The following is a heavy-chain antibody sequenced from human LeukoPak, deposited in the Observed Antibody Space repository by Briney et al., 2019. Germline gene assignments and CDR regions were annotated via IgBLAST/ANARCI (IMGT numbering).Heavy chain of an antibody. J-gene: IGHJ6*02. CDR3: ARYGSYYAHYYYYGMDV. CDR2: TYYRSKWYN. Sequence: SQTLPLTCAISGDSVSSNSAAWNWIRQSPSRGLEWLGRTYYRSKWYNDYAVSVKSRITINPDTSKNQFSLQLNSVTPEDTAVYYCARYGSYYAHYYYYGMDVWGQGTTVTVSS. V-gene: IGHV6-1*01. CDR1: GDSVSSNSAA. D-gene: IGHD1-26*01.